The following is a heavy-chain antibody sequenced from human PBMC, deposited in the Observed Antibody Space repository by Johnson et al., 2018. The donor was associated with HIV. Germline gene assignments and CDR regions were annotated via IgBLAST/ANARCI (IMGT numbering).Heavy chain of an antibody. CDR2: VTQDGSAK. V-gene: IGHV3-7*01. CDR1: GFTLSNHW. CDR3: AREGGPPKLAFDI. J-gene: IGHJ3*02. D-gene: IGHD3-16*01. Sequence: VQLVESGGGLVQPGGSLRLSCAASGFTLSNHWMSWVRQAPGKGLEYVANVTQDGSAKFYVDSVQGRFTISRDNAKNSLYLQMNSLRAEDTAVYYCAREGGPPKLAFDIWGQGTMVTVSS.